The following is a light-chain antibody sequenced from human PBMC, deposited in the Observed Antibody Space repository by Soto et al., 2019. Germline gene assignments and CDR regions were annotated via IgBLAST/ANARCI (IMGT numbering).Light chain of an antibody. V-gene: IGKV1-5*03. Sequence: DIQMTQSPSTLSASVGDRVTITCRASQSISSWLAWYQQKPGKAPKLLIYKASSLESGVPSRFSGSGSGTEFTLTISSLQPDDFDTYYCQQYNNYWTFGQGTKVEIK. CDR2: KAS. CDR1: QSISSW. CDR3: QQYNNYWT. J-gene: IGKJ1*01.